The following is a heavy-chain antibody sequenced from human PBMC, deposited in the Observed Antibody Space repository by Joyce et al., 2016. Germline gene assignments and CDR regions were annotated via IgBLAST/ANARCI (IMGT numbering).Heavy chain of an antibody. CDR1: AYSFTSHW. D-gene: IGHD3-10*02. V-gene: IGHV5-10-1*03. CDR2: MDPRGSYT. CDR3: ARHVTDWFDP. Sequence: EVQLVQSGAEVKTPGESLRISCKGSAYSFTSHWISWVLQMPGKGLEWTGRMDPRGSYTDYSPSFEGHVTISVDKTISAAYLQWSSLRASDTAIYDCARHVTDWFDPWGQGTLVTVSS. J-gene: IGHJ5*02.